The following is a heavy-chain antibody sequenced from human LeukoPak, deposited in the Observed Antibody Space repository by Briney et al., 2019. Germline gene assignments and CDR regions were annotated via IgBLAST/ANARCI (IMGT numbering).Heavy chain of an antibody. CDR3: AKRGVVIRVILVGFHKEAYYFDS. V-gene: IGHV3-23*01. CDR2: ISGSGGRT. D-gene: IGHD3-22*01. CDR1: GITLSHYG. Sequence: GGSLRLSCAVSGITLSHYGMSWVRQAPGKGLEWVAGISGSGGRTNYAASVKGRFTISRDNPKNTLYLQINSLRPEDTAVYFCAKRGVVIRVILVGFHKEAYYFDSWGQGALVTVSS. J-gene: IGHJ4*02.